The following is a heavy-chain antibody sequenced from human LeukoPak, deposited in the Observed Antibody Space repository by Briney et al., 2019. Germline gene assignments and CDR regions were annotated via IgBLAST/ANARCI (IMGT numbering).Heavy chain of an antibody. Sequence: SETLSLTCTVSGGSVSSGSYYWSWIRQPPGKGLEWIGYIYYSGSTNYNPSLKSRVTISVDTSKNQFSLKLSSVTAADTAVYYCARALYYDFWSGYYSPYYYYYGMDVWGQGTTVTVSS. V-gene: IGHV4-61*01. D-gene: IGHD3-3*01. CDR2: IYYSGST. CDR3: ARALYYDFWSGYYSPYYYYYGMDV. CDR1: GGSVSSGSYY. J-gene: IGHJ6*02.